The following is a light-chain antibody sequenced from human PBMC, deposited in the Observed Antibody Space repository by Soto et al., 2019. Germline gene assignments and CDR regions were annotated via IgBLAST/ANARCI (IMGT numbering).Light chain of an antibody. Sequence: DIQMTQSPSTLSASVGDRVTITCRASQSIGNLLAWYQQKPGQAPNLLISKASSLKNGVPSRFSGSGSGTEFTLTISSLQPDDFATYYCQQYSSFSYTFGQGTKL. CDR2: KAS. V-gene: IGKV1-5*03. CDR1: QSIGNL. J-gene: IGKJ2*01. CDR3: QQYSSFSYT.